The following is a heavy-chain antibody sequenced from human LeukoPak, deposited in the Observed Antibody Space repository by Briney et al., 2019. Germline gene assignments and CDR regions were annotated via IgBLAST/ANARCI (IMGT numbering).Heavy chain of an antibody. J-gene: IGHJ4*02. V-gene: IGHV4-30-2*01. D-gene: IGHD3-22*01. CDR2: IYHSGST. Sequence: SETLSLTCTVSGGSISSGGYYWSWIRQPPGKGLEWIGYIYHSGSTYYNPSLKSRVTISVDRSKNQFSLKLSSVTAADTAVYYCAREHYYDSSGYETDEYFFDYWGQGTLVTVSS. CDR1: GGSISSGGYY. CDR3: AREHYYDSSGYETDEYFFDY.